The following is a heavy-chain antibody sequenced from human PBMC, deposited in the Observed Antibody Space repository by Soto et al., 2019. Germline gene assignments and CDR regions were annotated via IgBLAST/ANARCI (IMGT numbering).Heavy chain of an antibody. Sequence: QVQLVQSGAEVKKPGASVKVSCKASGYTFTSYGISWVRQAPGQGLEWMGWISAYNGKTNYAQKLQGRVTMTTDTSTSTAYMELRSLRSDDTAVYYCARFITYYYDSSGYYASDWGQGTLVTVSS. CDR3: ARFITYYYDSSGYYASD. V-gene: IGHV1-18*01. J-gene: IGHJ4*02. D-gene: IGHD3-22*01. CDR2: ISAYNGKT. CDR1: GYTFTSYG.